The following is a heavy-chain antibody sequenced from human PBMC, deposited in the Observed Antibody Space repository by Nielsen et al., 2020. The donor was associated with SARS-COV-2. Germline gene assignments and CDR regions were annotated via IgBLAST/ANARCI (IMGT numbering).Heavy chain of an antibody. J-gene: IGHJ5*02. V-gene: IGHV3-48*03. CDR1: GFTFSSYE. CDR2: ISTSGSTI. D-gene: IGHD3-16*02. Sequence: GGSLRLSCAASGFTFSSYEMNWVRQAPGKGLEWVSYISTSGSTIYYADSVKGRFTISRDNPNNSVFLQMNSLRAEDTAVYYCARDQILGGLVVIPLDRWGQGTLVTDSS. CDR3: ARDQILGGLVVIPLDR.